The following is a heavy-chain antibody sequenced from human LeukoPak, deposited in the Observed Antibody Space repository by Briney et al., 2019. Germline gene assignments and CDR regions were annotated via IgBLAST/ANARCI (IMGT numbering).Heavy chain of an antibody. CDR1: GFTFSGYG. CDR2: IRGSDGNT. V-gene: IGHV3-23*01. D-gene: IGHD6-19*01. Sequence: GGSLRLSCVASGFTFSGYGMSWVRLPPGKGMEWVSDIRGSDGNTYYADSVKGRFTISRDNSKNTLYLQMNSLRAEDTAVYYCASKSLQYSSGWYTVDYWGQGTLVTVSS. J-gene: IGHJ4*02. CDR3: ASKSLQYSSGWYTVDY.